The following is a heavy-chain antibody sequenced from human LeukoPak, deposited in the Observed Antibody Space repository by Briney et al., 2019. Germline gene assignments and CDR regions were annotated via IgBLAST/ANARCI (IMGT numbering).Heavy chain of an antibody. CDR3: ARGLVAGMWYYYYMDV. V-gene: IGHV4-61*02. Sequence: SETLSLTCTVSGGSISSGSYYWSWIRQPPGKGLEWIGRIYTSGSTNYNPSLKSRVTISVDTSKNQFSLKLSSVTAADTAVYYCARGLVAGMWYYYYMDVWGKGTTVTVSS. J-gene: IGHJ6*03. CDR1: GGSISSGSYY. CDR2: IYTSGST. D-gene: IGHD6-19*01.